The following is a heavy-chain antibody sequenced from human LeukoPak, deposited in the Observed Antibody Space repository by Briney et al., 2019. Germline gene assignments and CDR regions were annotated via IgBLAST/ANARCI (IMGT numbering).Heavy chain of an antibody. CDR3: ARGVSGYSSFDY. CDR1: GGSINNYY. Sequence: ASETLSLTCTVSGGSINNYYWSWIRQPPGKGLEWIGYIFYSGSTNYNPSLKSRVTISVDTSKNQFSLKLSSVTAADAAVYYCARGVSGYSSFDYWGQGTLATVSS. D-gene: IGHD3-3*01. CDR2: IFYSGST. V-gene: IGHV4-59*01. J-gene: IGHJ4*02.